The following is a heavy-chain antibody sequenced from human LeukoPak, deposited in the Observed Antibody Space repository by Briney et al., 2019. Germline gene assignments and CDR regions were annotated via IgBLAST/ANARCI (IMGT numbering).Heavy chain of an antibody. CDR3: AREGVYGDQHLDY. CDR1: GGSISSGGYS. Sequence: PSQTLSLTCAVSGGSISSGGYSWSWIRQPPGKGLEWIGYIYYSGSTYYNPSLKSRVTISVDTSKNQFSLKLSSVTAADTAVYYCAREGVYGDQHLDYWGQGTLVTVSS. CDR2: IYYSGST. D-gene: IGHD4-17*01. J-gene: IGHJ4*02. V-gene: IGHV4-30-2*05.